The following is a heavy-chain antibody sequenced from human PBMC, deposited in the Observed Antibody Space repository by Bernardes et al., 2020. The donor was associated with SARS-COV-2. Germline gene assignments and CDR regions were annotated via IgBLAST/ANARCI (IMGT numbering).Heavy chain of an antibody. V-gene: IGHV4-31*03. CDR2: IYYSGST. CDR1: GGSISSGGYY. CDR3: AREVKPANWLDP. J-gene: IGHJ5*02. D-gene: IGHD2-15*01. Sequence: SETLSLTRTVSGGSISSGGYYWSWIRQHPGKGLEWIGYIYYSGSTYYNPSLKSRVTISVDTSKNQFSLKLSSVTAADTAVYYCAREVKPANWLDPWGQGTLVTVSS.